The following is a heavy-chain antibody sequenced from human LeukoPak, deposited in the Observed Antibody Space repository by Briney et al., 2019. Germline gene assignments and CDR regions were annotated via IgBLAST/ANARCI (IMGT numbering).Heavy chain of an antibody. CDR3: ARDILPEGVTGAFDI. Sequence: SETLSLTCTVSGGSISSGGYYWSWIRQHPGKGLEWIGYIYYSGSTYYNPSLKSRVTISVDTSKNQFSLKLSSVTAADTAVYYCARDILPEGVTGAFDICGQGTMVTVSS. D-gene: IGHD5-18*01. CDR1: GGSISSGGYY. CDR2: IYYSGST. J-gene: IGHJ3*02. V-gene: IGHV4-31*03.